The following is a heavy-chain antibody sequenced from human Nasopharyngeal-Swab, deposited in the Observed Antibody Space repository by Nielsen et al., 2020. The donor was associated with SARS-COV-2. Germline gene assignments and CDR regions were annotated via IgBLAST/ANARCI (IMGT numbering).Heavy chain of an antibody. CDR1: GFTFSTYA. Sequence: AESLTLSCAASGFTFSTYAMNWVRRAPGKGLEWVSSISGSGATTYYADYVKGRVTISRDNSKNTLYLQMNSLRAEDTAVYYCAKDGGLTTFPYYYYYGMDVWGQGTTVTVSS. J-gene: IGHJ6*02. CDR2: ISGSGATT. CDR3: AKDGGLTTFPYYYYYGMDV. V-gene: IGHV3-23*01. D-gene: IGHD4/OR15-4a*01.